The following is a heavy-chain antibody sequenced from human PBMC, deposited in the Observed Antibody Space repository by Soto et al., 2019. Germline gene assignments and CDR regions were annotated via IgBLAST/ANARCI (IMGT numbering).Heavy chain of an antibody. V-gene: IGHV3-7*05. CDR2: IKQDGSEK. J-gene: IGHJ6*02. Sequence: EVQLVESRGGLVQPGGALRLPCAASGFTFSNYWMSWVRQAPGKGLEWVANIKQDGSEKYYVDSVKGRFTISRDNAKNSRYLQMNSLRAEDTAVYYCARAPAGYSSSWGGSSYYGMDVCGQGTTVTVSS. CDR1: GFTFSNYW. D-gene: IGHD6-13*01. CDR3: ARAPAGYSSSWGGSSYYGMDV.